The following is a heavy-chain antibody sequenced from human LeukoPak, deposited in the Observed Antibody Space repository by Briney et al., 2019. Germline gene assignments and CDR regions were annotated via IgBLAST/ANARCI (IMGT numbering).Heavy chain of an antibody. Sequence: GGSLRLSCAASGFTFSNAWMSWVRQAPGKGLEWVGRIKSKTDGGTTDYAAPVKGRFTISRDDSKNTLYLQMNSLKTEDTAVYYCTIADTAMVWESDYWGQGTLVTVSS. CDR2: IKSKTDGGTT. D-gene: IGHD5-18*01. CDR1: GFTFSNAW. V-gene: IGHV3-15*01. J-gene: IGHJ4*02. CDR3: TIADTAMVWESDY.